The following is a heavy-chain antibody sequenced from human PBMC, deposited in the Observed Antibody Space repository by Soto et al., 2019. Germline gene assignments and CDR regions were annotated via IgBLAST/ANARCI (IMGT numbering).Heavy chain of an antibody. CDR2: LYYTGST. V-gene: IGHV4-59*01. Sequence: SETLSLTCTVSGVSISSYYWSWIRQPPGKGLEFIGYLYYTGSTNYNPSFKSRVTISLDTSKNQFSLKLSSVTAADTAVYYCARDLGDGYHFDYWGQGTLVTVSS. J-gene: IGHJ4*02. D-gene: IGHD5-12*01. CDR1: GVSISSYY. CDR3: ARDLGDGYHFDY.